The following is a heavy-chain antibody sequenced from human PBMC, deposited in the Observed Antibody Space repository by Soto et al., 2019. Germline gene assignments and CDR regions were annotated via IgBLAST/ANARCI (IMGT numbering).Heavy chain of an antibody. Sequence: SETLSLTCTVSGGSISSYYWSWIRQPPGKGLEWIGYIYYSGSTNYNPSLKSRVTISVDTSKNQFSLKLSSVTAADTAVYYCAGKMANHRDFFDIWAQGTTVPVSS. CDR2: IYYSGST. J-gene: IGHJ3*02. D-gene: IGHD5-12*01. CDR3: AGKMANHRDFFDI. V-gene: IGHV4-59*01. CDR1: GGSISSYY.